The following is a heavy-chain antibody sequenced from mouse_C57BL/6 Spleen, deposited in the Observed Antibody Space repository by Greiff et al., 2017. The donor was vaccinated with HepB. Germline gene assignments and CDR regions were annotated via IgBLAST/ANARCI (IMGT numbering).Heavy chain of an antibody. CDR1: GFTFSDYG. CDR3: ARNYGSDY. V-gene: IGHV5-17*01. D-gene: IGHD1-1*01. Sequence: EVHLVESGGGLVKPGGSLKLSCAASGFTFSDYGMHWVRQAPEKGLEWVAYISRGSSTIYYADTVKGRFTISRDNAKNTLFLQMTSLRSEDTAMYYCARNYGSDYWGQGTTLTVSS. J-gene: IGHJ2*01. CDR2: ISRGSSTI.